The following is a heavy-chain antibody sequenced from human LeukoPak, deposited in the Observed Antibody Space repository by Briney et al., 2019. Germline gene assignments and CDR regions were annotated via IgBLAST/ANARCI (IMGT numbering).Heavy chain of an antibody. Sequence: ASVKVSCKVSGYTLTELSMHWVRQAPGKELEWMGGFDPEDGETIYAQKFQGRVTMTEDTSTDTAYMELSSLRSEDTAVYYCATARPPLLWFGDSGGAFDIWGQGTMVTVSS. D-gene: IGHD3-10*01. J-gene: IGHJ3*02. CDR3: ATARPPLLWFGDSGGAFDI. V-gene: IGHV1-24*01. CDR1: GYTLTELS. CDR2: FDPEDGET.